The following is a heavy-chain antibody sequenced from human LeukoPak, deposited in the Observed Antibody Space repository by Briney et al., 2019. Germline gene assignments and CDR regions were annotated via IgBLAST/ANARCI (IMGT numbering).Heavy chain of an antibody. CDR2: INAGNGDT. CDR1: GYTFTDYA. J-gene: IGHJ4*02. Sequence: ASVKVSCKASGYTFTDYAIHWVRQAPGQRLEWMGWINAGNGDTKYSQKFQGRVTITRDTSASTAYMELSSLRSEDTAVYYCARDRWVTTVNLDYWGQGTLVTVSS. CDR3: ARDRWVTTVNLDY. D-gene: IGHD4-17*01. V-gene: IGHV1-3*01.